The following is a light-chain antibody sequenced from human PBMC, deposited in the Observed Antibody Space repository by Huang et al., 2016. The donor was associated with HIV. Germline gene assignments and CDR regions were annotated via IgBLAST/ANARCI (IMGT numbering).Light chain of an antibody. V-gene: IGKV3-15*01. CDR2: AAS. CDR3: QQYNKWPPEYT. Sequence: VMMSQSPATLAASPGERVTLSCGANQSVNTNLAGYQQKPGQPPRLRIYAASTRATGVPARFAGSGSGTEFTLTIDSRQSDDFAVYYCQQYNKWPPEYTFGQGTRLEIK. J-gene: IGKJ2*01. CDR1: QSVNTN.